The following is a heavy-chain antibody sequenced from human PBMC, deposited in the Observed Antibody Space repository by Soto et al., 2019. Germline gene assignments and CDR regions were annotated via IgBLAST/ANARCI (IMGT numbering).Heavy chain of an antibody. J-gene: IGHJ6*02. CDR3: ARSAVVTDYYYYGMDV. D-gene: IGHD3-22*01. V-gene: IGHV5-51*01. Sequence: GESLKISCKGSGYSFTSYWIGWVRQMPGKGLEWMGIIYPGDSDTRYSPSFQGQVTISADKSISTAYLQWSSLKASDTAMYYCARSAVVTDYYYYGMDVWGQGTTVTVSS. CDR2: IYPGDSDT. CDR1: GYSFTSYW.